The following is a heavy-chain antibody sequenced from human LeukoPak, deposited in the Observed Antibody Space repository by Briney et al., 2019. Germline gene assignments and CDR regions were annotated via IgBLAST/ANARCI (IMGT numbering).Heavy chain of an antibody. V-gene: IGHV1-46*03. D-gene: IGHD3-3*01. J-gene: IGHJ4*02. CDR2: INPSGGST. Sequence: ASVKVSCKASGYTFTSYYMHWVRQAPGQGLEWMGIINPSGGSTSYAQKFQGRVSMTRDTSTSTVYMELSSLRSEDTAVYYCARPHLRFLEWYYFDYWGQGTLVTVSS. CDR1: GYTFTSYY. CDR3: ARPHLRFLEWYYFDY.